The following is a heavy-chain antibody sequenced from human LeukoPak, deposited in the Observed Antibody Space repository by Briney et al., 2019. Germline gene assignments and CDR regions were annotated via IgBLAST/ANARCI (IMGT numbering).Heavy chain of an antibody. CDR1: GYTFTSYG. D-gene: IGHD6-13*01. CDR3: ARGLRSGYSSSWYSDYYYYMDV. V-gene: IGHV1-18*01. J-gene: IGHJ6*03. CDR2: ISAYNGNT. Sequence: GASVKVSCKASGYTFTSYGISWVRQAPGQGLEWMGWISAYNGNTNYAQKLQGRVTMTTDTSTSTAYMELRSLRSDDTAVYYCARGLRSGYSSSWYSDYYYYMDVWGKGTTVIVSS.